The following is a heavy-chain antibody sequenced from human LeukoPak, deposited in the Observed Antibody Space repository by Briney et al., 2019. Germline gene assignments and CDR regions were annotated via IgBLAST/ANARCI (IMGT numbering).Heavy chain of an antibody. V-gene: IGHV3-49*03. CDR1: GFTFGDYA. D-gene: IGHD3-10*01. J-gene: IGHJ4*02. Sequence: GGSLRLSCTASGFTFGDYAMSWFRQAPGKGLEWVGFIRSKAYGGTTEYAASVKGRSTISRDDSKSIAYLQMNSLKTEDTAVYYCTRTHGSGSYYNALDYWGQGTLVTVSS. CDR3: TRTHGSGSYYNALDY. CDR2: IRSKAYGGTT.